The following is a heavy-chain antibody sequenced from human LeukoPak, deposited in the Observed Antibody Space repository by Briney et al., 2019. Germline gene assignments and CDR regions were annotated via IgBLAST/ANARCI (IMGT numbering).Heavy chain of an antibody. V-gene: IGHV3-48*03. CDR1: GFTFSRYE. Sequence: GGSLRLSCAASGFTFSRYEMNWVRQAPGKGVEGLSYISSRGTSIYYAESVKGRFTVSRDKAKNSLFLQMNSLRAEDTAVYYCARGGEYWFFDLWGRGTLVTVSS. D-gene: IGHD3-16*01. J-gene: IGHJ2*01. CDR3: ARGGEYWFFDL. CDR2: ISSRGTSI.